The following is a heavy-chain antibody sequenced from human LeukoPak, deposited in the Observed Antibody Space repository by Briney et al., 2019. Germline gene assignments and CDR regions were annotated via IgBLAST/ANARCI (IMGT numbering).Heavy chain of an antibody. CDR3: ARGGYLGISGY. Sequence: SETLSPTCTVSGGSINSSSYYWGWIRQPPGKGLEWIGSIFYSGNTYDNPSLKSRVTISVDTSKNQFSLKLSSVTAADTAVYYCARGGYLGISGYWGQGTLVTVSS. CDR1: GGSINSSSYY. V-gene: IGHV4-39*07. J-gene: IGHJ4*02. CDR2: IFYSGNT. D-gene: IGHD7-27*01.